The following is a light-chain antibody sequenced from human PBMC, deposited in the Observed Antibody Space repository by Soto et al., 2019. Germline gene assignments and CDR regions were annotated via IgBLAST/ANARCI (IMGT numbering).Light chain of an antibody. CDR3: SSYTSSSTSYV. CDR2: DVS. V-gene: IGLV2-14*01. CDR1: SSDVGGYNY. Sequence: QXVLTQPASVSGSPGQSITISCTGTSSDVGGYNYVSWYQQHPGKAPKLMIYDVSNRPSGVSNRFSGSKSGNTASLTISGLQAEDYADYYCSSYTSSSTSYVFGTGTNVTVL. J-gene: IGLJ1*01.